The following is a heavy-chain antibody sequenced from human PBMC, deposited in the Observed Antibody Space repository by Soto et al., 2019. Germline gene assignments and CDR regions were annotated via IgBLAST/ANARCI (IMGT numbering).Heavy chain of an antibody. J-gene: IGHJ4*02. V-gene: IGHV4-34*01. Sequence: PSETLSLTCTVSGGSFSGYFWTWIRQPPGKGLEWLAEINHSGITSYNPSVESRVSMSVDTSKNQFSLRLYSVTAADTAVYYCVRGPYNYNSRYFDYWGQGTLVTVSS. CDR2: INHSGIT. CDR3: VRGPYNYNSRYFDY. CDR1: GGSFSGYF. D-gene: IGHD1-1*01.